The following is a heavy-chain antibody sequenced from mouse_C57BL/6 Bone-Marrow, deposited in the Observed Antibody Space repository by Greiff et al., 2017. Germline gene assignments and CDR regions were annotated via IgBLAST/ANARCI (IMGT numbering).Heavy chain of an antibody. CDR1: GYAFTNYL. CDR2: INPGSGGT. Sequence: QVQLQQSGAELVRPGTSVKVSCKASGYAFTNYLIEWVKQRPGQGLEWIGVINPGSGGTNYNEKFKGKATLTADKSSSTAYMQLSSLTSEDAAVDFCARGYSGFFAYWGQGTLVTVSA. V-gene: IGHV1-54*01. D-gene: IGHD2-3*01. J-gene: IGHJ3*01. CDR3: ARGYSGFFAY.